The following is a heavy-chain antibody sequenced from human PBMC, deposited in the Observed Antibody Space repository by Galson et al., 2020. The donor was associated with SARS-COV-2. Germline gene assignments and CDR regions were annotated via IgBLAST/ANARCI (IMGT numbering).Heavy chain of an antibody. J-gene: IGHJ6*02. Sequence: GGSLRLSCVVSEFTFNNHGIHWVRQAPGKGLEWVALISYEGSIKHYADSVKGRFTIDRDSSKDTVYLQINSLRPDATAVYYCAKEKEVLHFHYYGMDVWGQGTTVTVSS. CDR2: ISYEGSIK. D-gene: IGHD1-26*01. CDR3: AKEKEVLHFHYYGMDV. V-gene: IGHV3-30*18. CDR1: EFTFNNHG.